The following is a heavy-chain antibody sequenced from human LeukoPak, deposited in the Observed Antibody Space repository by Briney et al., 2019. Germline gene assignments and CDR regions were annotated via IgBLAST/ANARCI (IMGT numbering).Heavy chain of an antibody. V-gene: IGHV4-59*11. J-gene: IGHJ3*02. Sequence: SETLSLTCTVSGGSLSSHYWTWIRPPPGKGLELIGFMYNSGSTNYNPSLKSRVTISLDTSKNQFSLKLSSVTAADAAIYYCVRGLLHRGSYYRGFDIWGPGTMGTVSS. CDR2: MYNSGST. CDR3: VRGLLHRGSYYRGFDI. CDR1: GGSLSSHY. D-gene: IGHD1-26*01.